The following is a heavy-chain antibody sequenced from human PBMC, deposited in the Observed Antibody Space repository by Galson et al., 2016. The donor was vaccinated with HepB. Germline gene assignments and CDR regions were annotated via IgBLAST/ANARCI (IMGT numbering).Heavy chain of an antibody. V-gene: IGHV3-30-3*01. CDR1: GFTFSSYT. CDR3: ARDLPDYVIYLIQYAFDY. J-gene: IGHJ4*02. CDR2: VSYDGNTK. D-gene: IGHD4-17*01. Sequence: SLRLSCAASGFTFSSYTMHWVRQAPGEGLEWVAVVSYDGNTKYYADSVKGRFTISRDNTKNTLYLQMNSLRVEDTAVYYCARDLPDYVIYLIQYAFDYWGQGTLVTVSS.